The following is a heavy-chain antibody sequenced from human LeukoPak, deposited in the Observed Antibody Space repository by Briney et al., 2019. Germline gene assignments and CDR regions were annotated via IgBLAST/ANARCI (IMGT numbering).Heavy chain of an antibody. CDR1: GGSLSSYY. CDR3: ARRYCSSTSCPPDYYYMDV. V-gene: IGHV4-59*08. D-gene: IGHD2-2*01. CDR2: IYYSGST. Sequence: SEALSLTCTVSGGSLSSYYWSWIRQPPGKGLEWIGYIYYSGSTNYNPSLKSRVTISVDTSKKQFSLKLSSVTAADTAVYYCARRYCSSTSCPPDYYYMDVWGKGTTVTVSS. J-gene: IGHJ6*03.